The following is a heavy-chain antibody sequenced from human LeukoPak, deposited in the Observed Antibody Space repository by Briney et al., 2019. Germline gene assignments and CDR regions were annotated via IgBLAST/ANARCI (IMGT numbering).Heavy chain of an antibody. CDR3: ARDKSSSWYGGVDH. V-gene: IGHV1-2*02. J-gene: IGHJ4*02. CDR1: GYTFTGYY. D-gene: IGHD6-13*01. CDR2: IDPNSGGT. Sequence: ASVKVSCKASGYTFTGYYIHWVRQAPGQGLEWMGWIDPNSGGTDYAQKFQGRVTVTRDTSISTAYMELSRLRPDDTAVYYCARDKSSSWYGGVDHWGQGTLVTVSS.